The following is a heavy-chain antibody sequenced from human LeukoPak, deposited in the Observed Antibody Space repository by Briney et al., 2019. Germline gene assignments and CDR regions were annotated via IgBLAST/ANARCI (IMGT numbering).Heavy chain of an antibody. Sequence: SETLSLNCTVSGGSISSYYWSWLRQPPGKGLEWIGYLYYSGSTNYNPSLKSRVTISVDTSKNQFSLKLSSVSAADTAVYYCARVAWESLDYWGQGTLVTVSS. CDR3: ARVAWESLDY. CDR1: GGSISSYY. J-gene: IGHJ4*02. CDR2: LYYSGST. D-gene: IGHD1-26*01. V-gene: IGHV4-59*01.